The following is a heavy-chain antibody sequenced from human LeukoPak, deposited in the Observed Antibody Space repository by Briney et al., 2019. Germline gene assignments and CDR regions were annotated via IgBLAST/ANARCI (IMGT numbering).Heavy chain of an antibody. Sequence: SETLSLTSTVSGGSISSYYWSWIRQPPGKGLEWIGYIYYSGSTNYNPSLKSRVTISVDTSKNQFSLKLSSVTAADTAVYYCARRVGYSSGADLFDPWGQGTLVTVSS. CDR2: IYYSGST. D-gene: IGHD6-19*01. V-gene: IGHV4-59*01. J-gene: IGHJ5*02. CDR3: ARRVGYSSGADLFDP. CDR1: GGSISSYY.